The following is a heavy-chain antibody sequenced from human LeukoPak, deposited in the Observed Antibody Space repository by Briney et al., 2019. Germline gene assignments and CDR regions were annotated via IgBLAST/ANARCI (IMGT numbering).Heavy chain of an antibody. Sequence: SETLSLTCAVYGGSFSGYYWSWIRQPPGKGLEWIGYIYYSGSTNYNPSLKSRVTISVDTSKNQFSLKLSSVTAADTAVYYCARSGWEIFDYWGQGTLVTVSS. V-gene: IGHV4-59*01. CDR1: GGSFSGYY. CDR2: IYYSGST. CDR3: ARSGWEIFDY. D-gene: IGHD1-26*01. J-gene: IGHJ4*02.